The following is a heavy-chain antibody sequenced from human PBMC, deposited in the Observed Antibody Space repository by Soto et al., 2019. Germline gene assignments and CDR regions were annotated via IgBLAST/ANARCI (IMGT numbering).Heavy chain of an antibody. CDR3: TREGNGYKYYFDY. J-gene: IGHJ4*02. Sequence: QVQLVESGGGVVQPGRSLRLSCAASGFIFNGYGLHWVRQAPGKGLEWVAMISYDGSSKYYADSVKGRFTISRDNXKNTMYLQMNRLRPEDTAVYYCTREGNGYKYYFDYWGQGTLVTVSS. D-gene: IGHD5-12*01. CDR2: ISYDGSSK. V-gene: IGHV3-30-3*01. CDR1: GFIFNGYG.